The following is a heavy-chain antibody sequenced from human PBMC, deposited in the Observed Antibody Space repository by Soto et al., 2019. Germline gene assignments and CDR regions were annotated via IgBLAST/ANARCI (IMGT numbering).Heavy chain of an antibody. J-gene: IGHJ4*02. D-gene: IGHD3-22*01. CDR2: INSNGGST. Sequence: GGSLRLSCSATGFTFRTYTMHWVRQAPGKGLEYVSTINSNGGSTYYADSVKARFTISRDNSKNTLYLQMSSLRTEDTALYYCVNSKNYYDSSGPFDYWGQGT. CDR1: GFTFRTYT. CDR3: VNSKNYYDSSGPFDY. V-gene: IGHV3-64D*06.